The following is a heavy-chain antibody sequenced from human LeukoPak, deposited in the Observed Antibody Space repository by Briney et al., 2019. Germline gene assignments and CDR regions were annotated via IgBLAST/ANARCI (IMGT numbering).Heavy chain of an antibody. J-gene: IGHJ4*02. CDR2: IRYDGTNK. D-gene: IGHD4-17*01. Sequence: PGGSLRLSCAASRFSFSKYGMHWVRQAPGKGLGWVAFIRYDGTNKYYVDSVKGRFTISRDNSKNTLYLQMNSLRAEDTAVYYCAKDLYGDYGRGIDYWGQGTLVTVSS. CDR1: RFSFSKYG. V-gene: IGHV3-30*02. CDR3: AKDLYGDYGRGIDY.